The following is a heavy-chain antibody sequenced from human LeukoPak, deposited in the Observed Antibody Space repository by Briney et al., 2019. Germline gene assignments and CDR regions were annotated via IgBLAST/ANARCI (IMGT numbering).Heavy chain of an antibody. J-gene: IGHJ4*02. CDR2: IYYSGST. Sequence: SETLSLTCTVSGGSISSYYWSWIRQPPGKGLEWIGYIYYSGSTNYNPSLKSRVTISVDTSKNQFSLKLSSVTAADTAVYYCARDGNTGYFGYWGQGTLVTVSS. CDR1: GGSISSYY. D-gene: IGHD2/OR15-2a*01. CDR3: ARDGNTGYFGY. V-gene: IGHV4-59*01.